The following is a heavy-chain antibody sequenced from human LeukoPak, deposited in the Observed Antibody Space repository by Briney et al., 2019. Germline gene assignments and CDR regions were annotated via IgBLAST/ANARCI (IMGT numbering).Heavy chain of an antibody. J-gene: IGHJ6*02. CDR2: IKQDGSEK. Sequence: GGSLRLSCAASGFTFSSYWMSWVRQAPGKGLEWVANIKQDGSEKYYVDSVKGRFTISRDNAKNSLYLQMNSLRAEDTAVYYCARESVLRYFDWLLYYYYGMDVWGQGTTVTVSS. V-gene: IGHV3-7*03. CDR3: ARESVLRYFDWLLYYYYGMDV. CDR1: GFTFSSYW. D-gene: IGHD3-9*01.